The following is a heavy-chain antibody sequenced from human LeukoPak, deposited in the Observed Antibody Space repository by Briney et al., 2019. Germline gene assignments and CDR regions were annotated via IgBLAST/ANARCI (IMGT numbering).Heavy chain of an antibody. CDR2: ISNTGGST. J-gene: IGHJ4*02. D-gene: IGHD3-9*01. V-gene: IGHV3-23*01. CDR3: ARDPGILTGYDY. CDR1: GFSFNTYA. Sequence: GGSLRLSCAASGFSFNTYAMSWVRQAPGKGLEWVSAISNTGGSTYYADSVKGRFTISRDDSRNTLYLQMNSLRAEDTAVYYCARDPGILTGYDYWGQGTLVTVSS.